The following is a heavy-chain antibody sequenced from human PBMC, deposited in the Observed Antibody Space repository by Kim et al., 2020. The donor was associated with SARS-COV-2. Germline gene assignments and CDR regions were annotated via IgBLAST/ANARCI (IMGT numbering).Heavy chain of an antibody. CDR3: ARAGGGYYDILTGYSDFDY. Sequence: GGSLRLSCAASGFTFSSYSMNWVRQAPGKGLEWVSSISSSSSYIYYADSVKGRFTISRDNAKNSLYLQMNSLRAEDTAVYYCARAGGGYYDILTGYSDFDYWGQGTLVTVSS. V-gene: IGHV3-21*01. CDR1: GFTFSSYS. J-gene: IGHJ4*02. D-gene: IGHD3-9*01. CDR2: ISSSSSYI.